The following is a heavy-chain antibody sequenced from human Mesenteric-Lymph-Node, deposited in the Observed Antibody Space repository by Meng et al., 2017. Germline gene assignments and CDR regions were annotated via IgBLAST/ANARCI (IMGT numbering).Heavy chain of an antibody. D-gene: IGHD5-24*01. CDR3: ARAVYNILRGYYFDS. J-gene: IGHJ4*02. V-gene: IGHV3-53*02. CDR1: GLTVSNDY. CDR2: LYSGGDA. Sequence: EVSRVGTGGGLIQPGGSLRLSCVVPGLTVSNDYMGWVRQARGKGLEWVSILYSGGDAYYADSVRGRFTISRDYFKNTLFLQLSSLTAEDTAVYYCARAVYNILRGYYFDSWGQGTLVTVSS.